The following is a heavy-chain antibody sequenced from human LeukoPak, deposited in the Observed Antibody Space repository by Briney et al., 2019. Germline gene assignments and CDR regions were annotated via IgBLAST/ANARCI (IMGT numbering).Heavy chain of an antibody. V-gene: IGHV3-74*01. J-gene: IGHJ4*02. D-gene: IGHD3-10*01. CDR1: GFTFSSYW. CDR3: AEGASPGAFDY. CDR2: INGDGTGT. Sequence: GGSLRLSCASTGFTFSSYWMRWVRKAPGKELVWVSRINGDGTGTSYADSVKGRFTISRDNAKNTLYLQMNSLRAEDTAVYYCAEGASPGAFDYWGQGTLVTVSS.